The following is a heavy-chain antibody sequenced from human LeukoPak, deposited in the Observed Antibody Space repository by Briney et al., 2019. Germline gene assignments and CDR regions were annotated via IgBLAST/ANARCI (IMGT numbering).Heavy chain of an antibody. Sequence: GGSLRLSCAASGFTFSSYWMSWVRQAPGKGLEWVANIKQDGSEKYYVDSVKGRFTISRDNAKNSLYLQMNSLRAEDTAVYYCARDSVIGGWSDFDYWGLGTLVTVSS. CDR2: IKQDGSEK. V-gene: IGHV3-7*01. CDR1: GFTFSSYW. CDR3: ARDSVIGGWSDFDY. D-gene: IGHD6-19*01. J-gene: IGHJ4*02.